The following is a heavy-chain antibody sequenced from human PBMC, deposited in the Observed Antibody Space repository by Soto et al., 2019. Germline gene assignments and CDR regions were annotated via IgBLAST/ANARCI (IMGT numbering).Heavy chain of an antibody. CDR2: IFNNGKTV. V-gene: IGHV3-11*01. Sequence: PGGSLRLSCAASGFTFSDYYMGWIRQAPGKGLEWLSYIFNNGKTVYHADSVTGRFTISRDNARNSLFLQMSSLRAEDTAVYYCATALNLGGYYKGFEHWGQGT. CDR1: GFTFSDYY. J-gene: IGHJ4*02. CDR3: ATALNLGGYYKGFEH. D-gene: IGHD3-10*01.